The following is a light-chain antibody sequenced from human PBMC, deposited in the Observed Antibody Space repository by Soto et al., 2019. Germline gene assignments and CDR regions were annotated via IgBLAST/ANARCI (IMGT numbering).Light chain of an antibody. CDR2: DVS. J-gene: IGKJ4*01. V-gene: IGKV3-11*01. CDR1: QSLSTY. Sequence: IVLTQYPATLSLSPGERATLSCRASQSLSTYLAWYQQKPGQAPRLLIYDVSTRAAGIPARFSGSGSGSDFILTISSLEPEDVAVYYCQQRNDWPTFGGGTRIEI. CDR3: QQRNDWPT.